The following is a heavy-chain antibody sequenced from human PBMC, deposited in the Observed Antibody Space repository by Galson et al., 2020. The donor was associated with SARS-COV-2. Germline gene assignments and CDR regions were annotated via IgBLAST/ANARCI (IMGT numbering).Heavy chain of an antibody. CDR2: ISYDGSNK. V-gene: IGHV3-30*04. D-gene: IGHD5-18*01. Sequence: GGSLRLSCAASGFTFSSYAMHWVRQAPGKGLEWVAVISYDGSNKYYADSVKCRFTISRDNSKNTLYLQMNSLRAEDTAVYYCARESIGVEGYSYGSFDYWGQGTLVTVS. CDR3: ARESIGVEGYSYGSFDY. J-gene: IGHJ4*02. CDR1: GFTFSSYA.